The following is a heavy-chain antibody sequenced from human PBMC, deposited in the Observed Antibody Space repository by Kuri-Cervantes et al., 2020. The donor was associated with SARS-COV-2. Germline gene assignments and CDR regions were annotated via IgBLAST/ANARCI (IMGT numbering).Heavy chain of an antibody. CDR3: ARAGTSGSYLGY. V-gene: IGHV3-20*04. D-gene: IGHD1-26*01. CDR2: INWNGVRT. Sequence: ETLSLTCAASGFTFDDYGMSWVRQAPGKGLEWVSGINWNGVRTGYTDSVKGRFTISRDNAKNSLYLQMNSLRAEDTAFYYCARAGTSGSYLGYWGQGTLSPSPQ. J-gene: IGHJ4*02. CDR1: GFTFDDYG.